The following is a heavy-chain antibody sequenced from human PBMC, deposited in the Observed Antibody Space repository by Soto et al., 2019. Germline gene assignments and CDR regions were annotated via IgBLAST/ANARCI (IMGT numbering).Heavy chain of an antibody. Sequence: QVQLVQSGAEVKKPGSSVKVSCKASGGTFSSYAISWVRQAPGQGPELMGGIIPIFGTANYAQKFQGRVTITADKSTSTAYMELSSLGSEDTAVYYCARGFTAAGTLYYYGMDVWGQGTTVTVSS. CDR1: GGTFSSYA. CDR2: IIPIFGTA. V-gene: IGHV1-69*06. J-gene: IGHJ6*02. D-gene: IGHD6-13*01. CDR3: ARGFTAAGTLYYYGMDV.